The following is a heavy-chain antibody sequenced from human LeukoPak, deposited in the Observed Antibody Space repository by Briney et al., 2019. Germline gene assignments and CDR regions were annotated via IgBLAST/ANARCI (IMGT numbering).Heavy chain of an antibody. CDR2: ISGSGGST. D-gene: IGHD3-10*01. V-gene: IGHV3-23*01. Sequence: GGSLRLSCAASGFTFSSYAMSWVRQAPGKGLEWVSAISGSGGSTYYADSVKGRFTISRDNSKNTLYLQMNSLRAEDTAVYYCAKAGYDSRDHNWFDPWGQGTLVTVSS. CDR1: GFTFSSYA. CDR3: AKAGYDSRDHNWFDP. J-gene: IGHJ5*02.